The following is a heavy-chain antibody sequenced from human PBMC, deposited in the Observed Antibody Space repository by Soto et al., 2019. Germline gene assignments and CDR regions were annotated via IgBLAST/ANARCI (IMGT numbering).Heavy chain of an antibody. CDR1: GFTLYNYG. Sequence: GGSLRLSCAASGFTLYNYGMHGVRQAPGKGLEWVAVIWYDGSNKYYADSVKGRFTISRDNSKNTLYLQMNSLRAEDTAVYYCAICGLELGLPGPYYSGLDVWGQGTTVTVSS. V-gene: IGHV3-33*01. CDR2: IWYDGSNK. D-gene: IGHD1-7*01. J-gene: IGHJ6*02. CDR3: AICGLELGLPGPYYSGLDV.